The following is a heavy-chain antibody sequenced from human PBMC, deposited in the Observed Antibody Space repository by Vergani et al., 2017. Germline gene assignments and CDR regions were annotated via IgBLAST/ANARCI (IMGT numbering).Heavy chain of an antibody. CDR3: ARDHRDYNNYPGTFDI. J-gene: IGHJ3*02. Sequence: VQVVESGGGVVRPGGSLRLSCAASGFSFSDHYMTWIRQAPGKGLEWVSYISNSGNTIEYADSVKGRFSISRDNAKSSLFLQMDSLRAEDTAVYYCARDHRDYNNYPGTFDIWGQGSMVTVSS. D-gene: IGHD5-24*01. CDR2: ISNSGNTI. CDR1: GFSFSDHY. V-gene: IGHV3-11*01.